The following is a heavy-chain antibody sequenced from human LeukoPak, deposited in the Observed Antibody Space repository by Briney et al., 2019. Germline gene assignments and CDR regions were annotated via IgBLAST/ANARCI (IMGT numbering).Heavy chain of an antibody. Sequence: ASVKVSCKASGYTFTGYYMHWVRQAPGQGLEWMGWTNPNSGGTNYALKFQGRVTMTRDTSISTAYMELSRLRLDDTAVYYCARSPDYYYDSSGSFGFWGQGTLVSVSS. D-gene: IGHD3-22*01. V-gene: IGHV1-2*02. J-gene: IGHJ4*02. CDR2: TNPNSGGT. CDR1: GYTFTGYY. CDR3: ARSPDYYYDSSGSFGF.